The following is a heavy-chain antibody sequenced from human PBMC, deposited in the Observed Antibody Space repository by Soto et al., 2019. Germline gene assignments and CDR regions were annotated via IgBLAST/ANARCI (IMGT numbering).Heavy chain of an antibody. V-gene: IGHV3-21*06. CDR2: ISSTTNYI. J-gene: IGHJ4*02. CDR1: GFTFTRYS. Sequence: GGSLRLSCAASGFTFTRYSMNWVRQAPGKGLEWVSSISSTTNYIYYGDSMKGRFTISRDNAKNALYLEMNSLRAEDTAVYYCARESEDLTSNFDYWGQGTLVTVSS. CDR3: ARESEDLTSNFDY.